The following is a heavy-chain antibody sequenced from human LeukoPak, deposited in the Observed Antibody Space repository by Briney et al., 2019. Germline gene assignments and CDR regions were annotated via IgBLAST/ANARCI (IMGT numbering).Heavy chain of an antibody. V-gene: IGHV3-23*01. CDR2: ISGSGGST. Sequence: GGSLRLSCAASGFTFGRYAMSWVRQAPGKGLEWVSAISGSGGSTYFADSVKGRFTISRDNSKTTLYMQMNSLRAEDTAVYYCAKDPREVVPAATAFWFDPWGQGTLVTVSS. CDR3: AKDPREVVPAATAFWFDP. CDR1: GFTFGRYA. J-gene: IGHJ5*02. D-gene: IGHD2-2*01.